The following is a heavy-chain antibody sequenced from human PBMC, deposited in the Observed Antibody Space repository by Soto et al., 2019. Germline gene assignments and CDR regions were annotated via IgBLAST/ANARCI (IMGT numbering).Heavy chain of an antibody. D-gene: IGHD6-19*01. CDR1: GFNFSDHY. Sequence: QVQLVESGGGLVKPGGSLRLSCAASGFNFSDHYMNWIRQAPGKGLEWVSYISGSSRYTNFADSVKGRFTISRDNSKNTLYLQMNSLRAEDTAVYYCARETIAVAGPSFDYWGQGTLVTVSS. CDR3: ARETIAVAGPSFDY. J-gene: IGHJ4*02. CDR2: ISGSSRYT. V-gene: IGHV3-11*06.